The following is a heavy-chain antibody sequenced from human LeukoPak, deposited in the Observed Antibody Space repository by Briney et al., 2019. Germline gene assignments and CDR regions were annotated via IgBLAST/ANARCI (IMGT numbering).Heavy chain of an antibody. Sequence: GGSLRLSCAASGFTFRNYIIHWVRQAPGKGLGWVAVTSSDLNVKLYADSVKGRFTISRDNSRSTLYLQMNSLRPEDTAIYYCAREGYYGSGSPPSLYFDYWGQGTLVTVSS. J-gene: IGHJ4*02. D-gene: IGHD3-10*01. V-gene: IGHV3-30-3*01. CDR3: AREGYYGSGSPPSLYFDY. CDR2: TSSDLNVK. CDR1: GFTFRNYI.